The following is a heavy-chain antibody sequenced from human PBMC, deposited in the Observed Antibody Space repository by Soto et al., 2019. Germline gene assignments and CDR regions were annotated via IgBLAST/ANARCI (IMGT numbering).Heavy chain of an antibody. J-gene: IGHJ3*02. V-gene: IGHV4-31*03. CDR3: ARDARFYYDSSGDYFDI. D-gene: IGHD3-22*01. Sequence: PSETLSLTCTVFGGSISSGSYYWSWIRQHPGKGLEWIGYIYYSGSTYYNPSLKSRVTISLDTSKNQFSLKLSSVTAADTAVYYRARDARFYYDSSGDYFDIWGQGTMVTVSS. CDR2: IYYSGST. CDR1: GGSISSGSYY.